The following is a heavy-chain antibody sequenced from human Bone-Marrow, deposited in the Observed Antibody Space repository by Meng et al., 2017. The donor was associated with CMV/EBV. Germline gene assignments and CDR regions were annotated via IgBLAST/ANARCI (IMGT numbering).Heavy chain of an antibody. D-gene: IGHD2-2*02. CDR3: AKALRPYCSSTSCYMGFDY. CDR1: GFTFSSYA. V-gene: IGHV3-23*01. J-gene: IGHJ4*02. Sequence: GESLKISCAASGFTFSSYAMSWVRQAPGKGLEWVSAISGSGGSTYYADSVKGRFTISRDNSKNTLYLQMNSLRAEDTAVYYCAKALRPYCSSTSCYMGFDYWGQGTLVTVSS. CDR2: ISGSGGST.